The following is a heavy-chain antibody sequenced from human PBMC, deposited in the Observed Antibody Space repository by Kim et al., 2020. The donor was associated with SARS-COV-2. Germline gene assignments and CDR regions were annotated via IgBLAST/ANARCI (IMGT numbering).Heavy chain of an antibody. V-gene: IGHV3-33*05. CDR3: ARDLAPYYYDSSGETFDY. J-gene: IGHJ4*02. Sequence: GGSLRLSCAASGFTFSSYGMHWVRQAPGKGLEWVAVISYDGSNKYYADSVKGRFTISRDNSKNTLYLQMNSLRAEDTAVYYCARDLAPYYYDSSGETFDYWGQGTLVTVSS. D-gene: IGHD3-22*01. CDR2: ISYDGSNK. CDR1: GFTFSSYG.